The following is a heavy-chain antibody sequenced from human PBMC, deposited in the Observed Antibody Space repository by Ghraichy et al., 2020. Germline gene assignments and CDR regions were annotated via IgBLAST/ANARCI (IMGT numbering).Heavy chain of an antibody. CDR2: ISSSGDET. D-gene: IGHD3-16*01. CDR1: GFTFTNYG. CDR3: AQIKIRGNWYFDL. V-gene: IGHV3-23*01. Sequence: GESLNISCAASGFTFTNYGMSWVRQAPGKGLEWVSSISSSGDETFYADSVKGRFTISRDNSKNTLYLQMNSLRAEDTAVYYCAQIKIRGNWYFDLWGRGTLVIVAS. J-gene: IGHJ2*01.